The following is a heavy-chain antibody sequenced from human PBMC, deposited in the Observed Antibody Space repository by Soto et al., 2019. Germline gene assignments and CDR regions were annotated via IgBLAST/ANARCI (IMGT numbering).Heavy chain of an antibody. V-gene: IGHV1-69*01. J-gene: IGHJ4*02. Sequence: QVQLVQSGAEVKKPGSSVKVSCKASGGTFSSFGFNWVRQAPGQGLAGMGGIIPIFGTANYAEKFKGRVMISADEGTSTASMELIGLRSEDTAIYYCARERPMDGYNSRSFDYWGKGTLVTVS. CDR2: IIPIFGTA. CDR1: GGTFSSFG. D-gene: IGHD5-12*01. CDR3: ARERPMDGYNSRSFDY.